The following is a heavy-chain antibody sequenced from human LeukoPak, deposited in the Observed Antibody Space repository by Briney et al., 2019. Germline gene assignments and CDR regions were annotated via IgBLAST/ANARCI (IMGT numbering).Heavy chain of an antibody. CDR3: ARNRGRYSTTFFDY. Sequence: ASVKVSCKASGYTFTSYGISWVRQAPGQGLEWMGWISAYNGNTNYAQKLQGRVTMTTDTSTSTAYMELRSLRSDDTAVYYCARNRGRYSTTFFDYWGQGTLVTVSS. V-gene: IGHV1-18*01. D-gene: IGHD2-15*01. CDR2: ISAYNGNT. CDR1: GYTFTSYG. J-gene: IGHJ4*02.